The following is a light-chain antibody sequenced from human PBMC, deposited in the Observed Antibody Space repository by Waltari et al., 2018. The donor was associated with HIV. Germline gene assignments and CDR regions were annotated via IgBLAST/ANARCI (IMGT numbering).Light chain of an antibody. J-gene: IGLJ2*01. CDR2: EVT. CDR1: SSDFGGF. CDR3: GSNTGDASPYVV. Sequence: QSALTQPPSASRSPGQSVTISCTGTSSDFGGFVSWYQQHSGKAPKLMIYEVTKRPSGVPGRLSGSTSGNTASLTVSGLQAEDEADYYCGSNTGDASPYVVFGGGTKLTVL. V-gene: IGLV2-8*02.